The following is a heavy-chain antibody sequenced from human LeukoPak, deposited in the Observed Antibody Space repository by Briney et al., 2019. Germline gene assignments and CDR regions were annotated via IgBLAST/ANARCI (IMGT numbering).Heavy chain of an antibody. D-gene: IGHD3-3*01. CDR2: IYYSGST. J-gene: IGHJ4*02. CDR3: ASSEKDEVLRFLEWSPGFDY. CDR1: GGSISSGDYY. V-gene: IGHV4-30-4*08. Sequence: SETLSLTCTVSGGSISSGDYYWGWIRQPPGKGLEWIGYIYYSGSTSYNPSLKSRVTLLVDTSKNQFSLKLSSMTAADTAVYYCASSEKDEVLRFLEWSPGFDYWGQGTLVTVSS.